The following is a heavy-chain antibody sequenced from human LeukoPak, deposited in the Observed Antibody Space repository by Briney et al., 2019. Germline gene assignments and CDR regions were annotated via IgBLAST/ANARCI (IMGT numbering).Heavy chain of an antibody. CDR2: IYYTGGT. J-gene: IGHJ4*02. Sequence: SETLSLTCTVSGGSIGSNYWTWIRQPPGKGLEYIGYIYYTGGTNYNPSLKSRVTISVDTPKNQFSLKLTSVTAADTAVYFCAKYGNSGWVIDNWGQGTLVTVSS. CDR3: AKYGNSGWVIDN. CDR1: GGSIGSNY. D-gene: IGHD6-19*01. V-gene: IGHV4-59*08.